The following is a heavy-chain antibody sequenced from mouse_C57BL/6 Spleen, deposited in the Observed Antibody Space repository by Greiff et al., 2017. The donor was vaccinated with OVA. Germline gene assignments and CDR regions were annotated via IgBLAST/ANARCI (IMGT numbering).Heavy chain of an antibody. D-gene: IGHD1-1*01. CDR2: IYPGDGDT. CDR1: GYAFSSSW. Sequence: QVQLQQSGPELVKPGASVKISCKASGYAFSSSWMNWVKQRPGKGLEWIGRIYPGDGDTNYNGKFKGKATLTADKSSSTAYMQLSSLTSEDSAVYFCARRYGSPSCDYWGQGTTLTVSS. V-gene: IGHV1-82*01. CDR3: ARRYGSPSCDY. J-gene: IGHJ2*01.